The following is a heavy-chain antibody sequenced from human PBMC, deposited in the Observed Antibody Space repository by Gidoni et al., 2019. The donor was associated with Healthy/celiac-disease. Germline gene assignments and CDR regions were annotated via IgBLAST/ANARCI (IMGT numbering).Heavy chain of an antibody. V-gene: IGHV4-34*01. D-gene: IGHD3-22*01. CDR2: INHSGST. CDR3: ARGRDYYDSSGYYYNFDY. J-gene: IGHJ4*02. Sequence: QVQLQQWGAGLLKPSETLSLTCAVYGGSFSGYYWSWIRQPPGKGLEWIGEINHSGSTNYNPSLKSRVTISVDTSKNQFSLKLSSVTAADTAVYYCARGRDYYDSSGYYYNFDYWGQGTLVTVSS. CDR1: GGSFSGYY.